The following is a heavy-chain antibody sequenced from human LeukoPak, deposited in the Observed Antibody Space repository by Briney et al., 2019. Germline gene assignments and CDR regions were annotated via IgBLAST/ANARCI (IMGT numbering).Heavy chain of an antibody. CDR3: ARARSSSSSWED. Sequence: GGSLRLSCAASGFTFSSYSMNWVRQAPGKGLEWVSSISSSSSYIYYADSVKGRFTISRDNAKNSLYLQMNSLRAEDTAVYYCARARSSSSSWEDWGQGTLATVSS. CDR1: GFTFSSYS. V-gene: IGHV3-21*01. CDR2: ISSSSSYI. D-gene: IGHD6-13*01. J-gene: IGHJ4*02.